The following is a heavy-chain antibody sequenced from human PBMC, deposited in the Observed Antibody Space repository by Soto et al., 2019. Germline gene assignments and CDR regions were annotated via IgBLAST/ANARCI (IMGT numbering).Heavy chain of an antibody. CDR2: ISSRSSYI. CDR1: GFIFSEYT. V-gene: IGHV3-21*06. CDR3: ARDILSDGAYPDY. Sequence: PGGSLRLSCAASGFIFSEYTMNWVRQAPGKGLEWISSISSRSSYIYYAQSVKGRFTISRDNAKNTLYLDMSSLRADDTALYYCARDILSDGAYPDYWGQGTLVTVSS. J-gene: IGHJ4*02. D-gene: IGHD3-16*01.